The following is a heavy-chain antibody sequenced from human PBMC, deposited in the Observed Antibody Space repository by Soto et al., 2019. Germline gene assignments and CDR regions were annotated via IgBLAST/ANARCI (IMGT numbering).Heavy chain of an antibody. V-gene: IGHV3-23*01. Sequence: GGSLRLSCAASGFTFSSYAMSWVRQAPGKGLEWVSAISGSGGSTYYADSVKGRFTISRDNSKNTLYLQMNSMRAEDTAVYYCAKDSKVLWFGDLWLPRTNYYYYYMDVWGKGTTVTVSS. CDR2: ISGSGGST. J-gene: IGHJ6*03. D-gene: IGHD3-10*01. CDR3: AKDSKVLWFGDLWLPRTNYYYYYMDV. CDR1: GFTFSSYA.